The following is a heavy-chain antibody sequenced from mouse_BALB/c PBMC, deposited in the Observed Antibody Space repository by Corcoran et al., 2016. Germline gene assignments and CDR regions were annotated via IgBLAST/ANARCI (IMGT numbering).Heavy chain of an antibody. CDR2: IYWDDDK. V-gene: IGHV8-12*01. Sequence: QVTLKESGPGILQPSQTLSLTCSFSGFSLSTSGMGVSWIRQPSGKGLEWLAHIYWDDDKRYNPSLKSRLTISKDTSSNQVFLKITSVDTADTATYYCARTSYWYFDVWGAGTTVTVSS. CDR1: GFSLSTSGMG. J-gene: IGHJ1*01. CDR3: ARTSYWYFDV.